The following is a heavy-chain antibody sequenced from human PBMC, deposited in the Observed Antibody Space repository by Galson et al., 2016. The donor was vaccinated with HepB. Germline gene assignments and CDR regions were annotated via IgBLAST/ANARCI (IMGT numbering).Heavy chain of an antibody. V-gene: IGHV2-70*02. J-gene: IGHJ5*01. D-gene: IGHD4-17*01. CDR2: IDWDDDK. CDR3: AKGGDNFDWFDS. Sequence: PALVKPTQTLTLTCTFSGFSLSTSGMCVNWIRQPPGKALEWLALIDWDDDKYYTTSLKTRLTISKVTSKNQVVLTMTNMEPVDTAVYYCAKGGDNFDWFDSWGQGTLVTVSS. CDR1: GFSLSTSGMC.